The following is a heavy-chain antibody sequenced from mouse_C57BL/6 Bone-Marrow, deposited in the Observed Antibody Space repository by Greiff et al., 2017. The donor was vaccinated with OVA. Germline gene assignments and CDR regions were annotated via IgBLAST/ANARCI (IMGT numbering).Heavy chain of an antibody. Sequence: QVQLKESGAELVRPGTSVKVSCKASGYAFTNYLIEWVKQRPGQGLEWIGVINPGSGGTNYNEKFKGKATLTADKSSSTAYMQLSSLTSEDSAVYFCARSDSNYLYYYAMDYWGQGTSVTVSS. CDR3: ARSDSNYLYYYAMDY. CDR2: INPGSGGT. D-gene: IGHD2-5*01. J-gene: IGHJ4*01. V-gene: IGHV1-54*01. CDR1: GYAFTNYL.